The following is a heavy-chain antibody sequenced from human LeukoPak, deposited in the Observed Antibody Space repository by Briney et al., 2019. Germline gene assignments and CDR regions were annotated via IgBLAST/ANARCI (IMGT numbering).Heavy chain of an antibody. V-gene: IGHV4-38-2*02. D-gene: IGHD3-10*01. CDR1: GYSISSGYY. CDR3: ARDLRGGLIYYYYYYMDV. J-gene: IGHJ6*03. Sequence: SETLSLTCTVSGYSISSGYYWGWIRPPPGKGLEWIGSIYHSGSTYYNPSLKSRVTISVDTSKNQFSLKLSSVTAADTAVYYCARDLRGGLIYYYYYYMDVWGKGTTVTISS. CDR2: IYHSGST.